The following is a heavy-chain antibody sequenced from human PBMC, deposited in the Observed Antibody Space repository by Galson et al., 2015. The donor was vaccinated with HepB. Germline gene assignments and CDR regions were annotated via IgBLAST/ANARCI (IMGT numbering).Heavy chain of an antibody. Sequence: LRLSCAASGFIFSTYSLFWVRQAPGKGLEWVALISYDGSKTFYADSVKGRFSISRDNSKNTLFLQMKSLKTDDTAVYYCSKSRGRFDSGFAYWGQGTLATVSS. V-gene: IGHV3-30-3*02. CDR2: ISYDGSKT. CDR1: GFIFSTYS. CDR3: SKSRGRFDSGFAY. J-gene: IGHJ4*02. D-gene: IGHD2-15*01.